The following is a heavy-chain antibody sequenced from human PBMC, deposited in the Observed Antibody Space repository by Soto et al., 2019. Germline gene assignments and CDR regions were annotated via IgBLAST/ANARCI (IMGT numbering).Heavy chain of an antibody. CDR1: GGSINDNNYY. CDR2: IYYSGST. D-gene: IGHD3-3*01. J-gene: IGHJ5*02. CDR3: ARNPFFWSGYYTGGHFDQ. V-gene: IGHV4-39*01. Sequence: SETLSLTCSVSGGSINDNNYYWGWIRQPPGKGLEWIGSIYYSGSTYYNPSLKSRVTISVDTSKNQFSLKLSSVTAADTAMYSCARNPFFWSGYYTGGHFDQWGQGTLVTVSS.